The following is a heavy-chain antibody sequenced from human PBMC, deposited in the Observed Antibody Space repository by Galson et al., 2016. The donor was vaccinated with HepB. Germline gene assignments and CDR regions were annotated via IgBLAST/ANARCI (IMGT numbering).Heavy chain of an antibody. CDR1: GFTFDAYA. J-gene: IGHJ5*02. CDR2: ISWNSGTI. CDR3: AKAGTYSSSKGWFDP. V-gene: IGHV3-9*01. D-gene: IGHD6-13*01. Sequence: SLRLSCAASGFTFDAYAMHWVRQAPGKGLDWVSGISWNSGTIGYADSVKGRFTISRDNAKNSLSLQMNSLRPEDTALYYCAKAGTYSSSKGWFDPWGQGTLVTVSS.